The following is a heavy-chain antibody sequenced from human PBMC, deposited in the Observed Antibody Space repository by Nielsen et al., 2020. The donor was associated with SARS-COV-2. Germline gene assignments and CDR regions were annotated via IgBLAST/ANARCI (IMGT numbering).Heavy chain of an antibody. V-gene: IGHV3-64D*06. CDR1: GFTFSSYA. Sequence: GESLKISCSASGFTFSSYAMHWVRQAPGKGLEYVSAISSNGGSTYYADSVKGRFTISRDNSKNTLYLQMSSLRAEDTAVYYCVKYYYDSSGCHSGRQYKYFQHWGQGTLVTVSS. CDR2: ISSNGGST. J-gene: IGHJ1*01. D-gene: IGHD3-22*01. CDR3: VKYYYDSSGCHSGRQYKYFQH.